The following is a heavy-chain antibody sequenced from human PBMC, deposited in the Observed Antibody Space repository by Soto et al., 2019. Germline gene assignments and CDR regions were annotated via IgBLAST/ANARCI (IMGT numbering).Heavy chain of an antibody. CDR3: ARDQRRIAVAGTYHYGMDV. V-gene: IGHV1-8*01. J-gene: IGHJ6*02. CDR2: MNPNSGNT. CDR1: GYTFTSYD. D-gene: IGHD6-19*01. Sequence: ASVKVSCKASGYTFTSYDINWVRQATGQGLEWMGWMNPNSGNTGYAQKFQGRVTMTRNTSISTAYMELSRLRSDDTAVYYCARDQRRIAVAGTYHYGMDVWGQGTTVTVSS.